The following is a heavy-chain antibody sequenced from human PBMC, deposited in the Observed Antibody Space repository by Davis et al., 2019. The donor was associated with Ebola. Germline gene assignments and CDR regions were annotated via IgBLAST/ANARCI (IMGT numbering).Heavy chain of an antibody. CDR3: VRDYGRGWSSFYYYMDV. CDR2: ISDSSRAI. J-gene: IGHJ6*03. D-gene: IGHD3-10*01. CDR1: GFTFSTYS. Sequence: GGSLRLSCAASGFTFSTYSMNWVRQAPGKGLEWVSYISDSSRAIYYRDSVKGRFTISRDNAKNSLYLQLNSLTDEDTAVYYCVRDYGRGWSSFYYYMDVWGKGTTVTVSS. V-gene: IGHV3-48*02.